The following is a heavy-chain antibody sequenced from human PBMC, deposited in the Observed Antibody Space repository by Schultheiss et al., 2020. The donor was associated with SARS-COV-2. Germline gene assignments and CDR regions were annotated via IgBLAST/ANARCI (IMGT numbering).Heavy chain of an antibody. D-gene: IGHD3-10*01. CDR2: MNPNSGNT. V-gene: IGHV1-8*01. Sequence: ASVKVSCKASGYTFTSYDINWVRQATGQGLEWMGWMNPNSGNTGYAQKFQGRVTITADESTSTAYMELSSLRSEDTAVYYCAILWPRPLDYYYYYYMDVWGKGTTVTVSS. CDR3: AILWPRPLDYYYYYYMDV. CDR1: GYTFTSYD. J-gene: IGHJ6*03.